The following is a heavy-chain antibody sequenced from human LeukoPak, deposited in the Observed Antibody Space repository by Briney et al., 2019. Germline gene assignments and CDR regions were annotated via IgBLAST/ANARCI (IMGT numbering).Heavy chain of an antibody. Sequence: SETLSLTCPVSGGSISSSNYYWAWIRQPPGKGLEWIGSIYYSGGTYYNPSLKGRVTISVDMSKNQFSLRLSSVTAADTAVYYCARGRSVDYWGQGTLVTVSS. V-gene: IGHV4-39*01. D-gene: IGHD3-3*01. J-gene: IGHJ4*02. CDR2: IYYSGGT. CDR3: ARGRSVDY. CDR1: GGSISSSNYY.